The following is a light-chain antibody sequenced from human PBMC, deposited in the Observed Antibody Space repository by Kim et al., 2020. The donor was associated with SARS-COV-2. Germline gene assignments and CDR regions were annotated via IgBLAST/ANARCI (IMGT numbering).Light chain of an antibody. CDR3: NSRDSSGNHPPWV. CDR1: SLRSYY. Sequence: SSELTQEPAVSVALGQTVRITCQGDSLRSYYASWYQQKPGQAPVLVIYGKNNRPSGIPDRFSGSSSGNTASLTITGAQAEDEADYYCNSRDSSGNHPPWVFGGGTQLTVL. CDR2: GKN. J-gene: IGLJ3*02. V-gene: IGLV3-19*01.